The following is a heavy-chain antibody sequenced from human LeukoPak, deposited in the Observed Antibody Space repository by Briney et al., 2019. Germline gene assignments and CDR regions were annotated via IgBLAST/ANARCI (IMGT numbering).Heavy chain of an antibody. CDR3: ARGAARVYYFDY. Sequence: SETLSLTCTVSGGSISSYYWSWIRQPPGKGLEWIGYIYYSGSTNYNPSLKSRVTISVDTSKNQFSLKLSSVTAADTAVYYCARGAARVYYFDYWGQGTLVTVSS. D-gene: IGHD6-25*01. V-gene: IGHV4-59*01. CDR1: GGSISSYY. J-gene: IGHJ4*02. CDR2: IYYSGST.